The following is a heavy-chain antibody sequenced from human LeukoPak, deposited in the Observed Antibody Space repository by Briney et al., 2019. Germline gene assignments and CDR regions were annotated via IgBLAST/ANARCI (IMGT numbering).Heavy chain of an antibody. CDR2: ISDDGSNM. CDR1: GFPFSTYG. V-gene: IGHV3-30*18. Sequence: GGSLRLSCAASGFPFSTYGMHWVRQAPGKGLEWVAVISDDGSNMYYTDSVKGRFTISRDNSKNSLYLQMNSLRIEDTAVYYCAKDGGGGSSYFDYWGQGTLVTVSA. J-gene: IGHJ4*02. D-gene: IGHD2-15*01. CDR3: AKDGGGGSSYFDY.